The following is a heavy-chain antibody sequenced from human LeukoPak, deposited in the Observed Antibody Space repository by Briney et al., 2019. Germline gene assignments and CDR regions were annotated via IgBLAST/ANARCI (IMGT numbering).Heavy chain of an antibody. V-gene: IGHV4-59*01. Sequence: TLSLTCTVSGGSISSYYWSWIRQPPGKGLEWIGYIYYSGSTNYNPSLKSRVTISVDTSKNQFSLKLSSVTAADTAVYYCARSSQIGYYYDSSGYYFDYWGQGTLVTVSS. CDR3: ARSSQIGYYYDSSGYYFDY. D-gene: IGHD3-22*01. CDR2: IYYSGST. CDR1: GGSISSYY. J-gene: IGHJ4*02.